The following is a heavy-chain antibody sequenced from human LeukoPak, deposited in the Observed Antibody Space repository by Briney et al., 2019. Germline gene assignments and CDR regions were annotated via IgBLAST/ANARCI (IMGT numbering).Heavy chain of an antibody. J-gene: IGHJ6*04. CDR2: IIPIFGTA. CDR3: ASCKGSDYGDLCMDV. CDR1: GGTFSNYA. Sequence: GASVKVSCKASGGTFSNYAISWVRQAPGQGLEWMGGIIPIFGTANYAQKFQGRVTITADKSTSTAYMELSSLRSEDTAVYYCASCKGSDYGDLCMDVWGKGTTVTVSS. D-gene: IGHD4-17*01. V-gene: IGHV1-69*06.